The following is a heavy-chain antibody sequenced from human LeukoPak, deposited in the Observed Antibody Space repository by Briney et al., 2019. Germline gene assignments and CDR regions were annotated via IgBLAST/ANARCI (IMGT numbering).Heavy chain of an antibody. CDR2: ISGSGANT. CDR3: ATYSGAHHKTFDD. J-gene: IGHJ4*02. V-gene: IGHV3-23*01. Sequence: GGSLRLSCAASGFIFSDYGITWVRQAPGKGLEWVSGISGSGANTYFADSVKGRSTISRDNSKNTVYLQMDSLRAEDTAVYYCATYSGAHHKTFDDWGQGTLVTVSS. D-gene: IGHD1-26*01. CDR1: GFIFSDYG.